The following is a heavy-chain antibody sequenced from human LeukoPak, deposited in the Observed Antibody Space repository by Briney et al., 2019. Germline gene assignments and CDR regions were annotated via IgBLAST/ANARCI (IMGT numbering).Heavy chain of an antibody. CDR1: GYTFTSYY. J-gene: IGHJ5*02. D-gene: IGHD3-22*01. CDR3: ARMSYYDSSGDNWFDP. Sequence: ASVKVSCKASGYTFTSYYMHWVRQAPGQGLECMGWMNPNSGNTGYAQKFQGRVTMTRDTSISTAYMELSSLRSEDTAVYYCARMSYYDSSGDNWFDPWGQGTLVTVSS. CDR2: MNPNSGNT. V-gene: IGHV1-8*02.